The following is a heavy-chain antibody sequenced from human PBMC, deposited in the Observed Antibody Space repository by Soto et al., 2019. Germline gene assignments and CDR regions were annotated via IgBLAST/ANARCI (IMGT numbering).Heavy chain of an antibody. CDR1: GGSVTNINYF. J-gene: IGHJ3*01. D-gene: IGHD3-22*01. CDR2: IYYTGTT. CDR3: ARHEYVSSSYDLLDV. V-gene: IGHV4-39*01. Sequence: SETLSLTCSVSGGSVTNINYFWAWIRQSPGKGLEWIANIYYTGTTFYNPSLRSRVSMTIDASKDRFSLNLSSVTASDTALYYCARHEYVSSSYDLLDVWGRGTMVTVSS.